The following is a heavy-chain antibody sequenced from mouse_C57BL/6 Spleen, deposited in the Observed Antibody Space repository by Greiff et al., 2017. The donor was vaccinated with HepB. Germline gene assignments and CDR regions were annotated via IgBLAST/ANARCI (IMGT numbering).Heavy chain of an antibody. J-gene: IGHJ1*03. D-gene: IGHD2-1*01. CDR1: DSEVFPIAY. CDR3: ARSANYYGGWYFDV. V-gene: IGHV15-2*01. Sequence: VQLQQSGSELRSPGSSVKLSCKDFDSEVFPIAYMSWVRQKPGHGFEWIGGILPSIGRTIYGEKFEDKATLDADTLSNTAYLELNRLTSEDSAIYYCARSANYYGGWYFDVWGTGTTVTVSS. CDR2: ILPSIGRT.